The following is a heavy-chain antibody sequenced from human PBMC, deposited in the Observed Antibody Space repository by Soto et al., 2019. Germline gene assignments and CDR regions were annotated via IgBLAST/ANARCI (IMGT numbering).Heavy chain of an antibody. D-gene: IGHD6-19*01. CDR2: IIPIFGTA. CDR3: ARCIAVAGSYYYYGMDV. J-gene: IGHJ6*02. CDR1: GGTFSSYA. V-gene: IGHV1-69*01. Sequence: QVQLVQSGAEVKKPGSSVKVSCKASGGTFSSYAISWVRQAPGQGLEWMGGIIPIFGTANYAQKFQGRVTITADDSTSTAYMELSSLRSEDTAVYYCARCIAVAGSYYYYGMDVWGQGTTVTVSS.